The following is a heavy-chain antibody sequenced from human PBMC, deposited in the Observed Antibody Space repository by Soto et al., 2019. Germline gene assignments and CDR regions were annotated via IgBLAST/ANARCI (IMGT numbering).Heavy chain of an antibody. CDR1: GFAFSTYS. J-gene: IGHJ4*02. Sequence: EVQLEESGGGLVQPGGSLRLSCAASGFAFSTYSMNWVRQAPGKGLEWVSYISSSSSTIYYADSVKGRFTISRDNAKNSLYLQMNSLRAEDTAVYYCARWTGTFYFDSWGPGTLVTVSS. CDR3: ARWTGTFYFDS. CDR2: ISSSSSTI. D-gene: IGHD3-9*01. V-gene: IGHV3-48*01.